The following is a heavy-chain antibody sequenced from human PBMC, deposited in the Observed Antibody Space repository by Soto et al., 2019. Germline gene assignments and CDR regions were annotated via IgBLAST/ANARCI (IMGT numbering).Heavy chain of an antibody. CDR2: IKSKTDGGTT. CDR1: GFTFSNAW. V-gene: IGHV3-15*07. D-gene: IGHD3-3*01. CDR3: TTTRDFWSGYDLGY. J-gene: IGHJ4*02. Sequence: VQLVESGGGLVKPGGSLRLSCAASGFTFSNAWMNWVRQAPGKGLEWVGRIKSKTDGGTTDYAAPVKGRFTISRDDSKNTLYLQMNSLKTEDTAVYYCTTTRDFWSGYDLGYWGQGTLVTVSS.